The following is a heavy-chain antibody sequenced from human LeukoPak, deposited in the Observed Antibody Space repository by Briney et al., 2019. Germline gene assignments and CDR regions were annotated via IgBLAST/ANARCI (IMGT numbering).Heavy chain of an antibody. CDR3: ASGGYSSSSGLYYYYGMDV. Sequence: SETLSLTCAVYGGSFSGYYWSWIRQPAGKGLEWIGRIYTSGSTNYNPSLKSRVTMSVDTSKNQFSLKLSSVTAADTAVYYCASGGYSSSSGLYYYYGMDVWGQGTTVTVSS. CDR1: GGSFSGYY. CDR2: IYTSGST. D-gene: IGHD6-6*01. J-gene: IGHJ6*02. V-gene: IGHV4-59*10.